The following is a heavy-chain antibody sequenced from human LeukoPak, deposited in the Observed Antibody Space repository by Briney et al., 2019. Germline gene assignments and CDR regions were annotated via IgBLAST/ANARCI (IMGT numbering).Heavy chain of an antibody. CDR3: AKARYYFDSRGYSGLDS. V-gene: IGHV3-23*01. Sequence: PGGSLTLSWVASGFTFGSYAMGWVRQVQGKGLEWVSAISGSDNSTYYADSVKGRFSNSRDNSKNTLYMQMNSLRAEDTAVYYCAKARYYFDSRGYSGLDSWGQGTLVTVSS. CDR1: GFTFGSYA. CDR2: ISGSDNST. J-gene: IGHJ4*02. D-gene: IGHD3-22*01.